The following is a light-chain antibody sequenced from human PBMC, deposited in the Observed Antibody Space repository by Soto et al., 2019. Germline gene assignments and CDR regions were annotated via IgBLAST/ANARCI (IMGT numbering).Light chain of an antibody. Sequence: QSALTQPASVSGSPGQSITISCTGTSSDVGGYNYVSWYQQHPGKAPKLMIYEVSNRPSGVSNRFSGSKSGNTASLTISGLQDEDEDDYYCSSYTSSSTWVFGGGTQLTVL. CDR3: SSYTSSSTWV. V-gene: IGLV2-14*01. J-gene: IGLJ3*02. CDR1: SSDVGGYNY. CDR2: EVS.